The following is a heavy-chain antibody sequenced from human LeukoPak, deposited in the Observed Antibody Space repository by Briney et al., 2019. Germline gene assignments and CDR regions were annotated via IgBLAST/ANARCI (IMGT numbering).Heavy chain of an antibody. CDR1: GVTFDDYA. J-gene: IGHJ4*02. V-gene: IGHV3-9*01. CDR3: AKDGRMGFGELLDIDFDY. CDR2: ISWNSGSI. Sequence: LAGGSLRLSCAASGVTFDDYAMHWVRQAPGKGLEWVACISWNSGSIGYADSVKGRFTISRDNAKNSLYLQMNSLRAEDTALYYCAKDGRMGFGELLDIDFDYWGQGTLVTVSS. D-gene: IGHD3-10*01.